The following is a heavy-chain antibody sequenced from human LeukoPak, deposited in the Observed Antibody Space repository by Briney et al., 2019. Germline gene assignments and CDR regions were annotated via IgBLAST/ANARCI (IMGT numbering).Heavy chain of an antibody. CDR3: AKDKFAPPLRYFDWLSAEGAFDI. Sequence: PGGSLRLSCAASGFTFSSYWMSWVRQAPGKGLEWVANIKQDGSEKYYVDSVKGRFTISRDNAKNSLYLQMNSLRAEDTALYYCAKDKFAPPLRYFDWLSAEGAFDIWGQGTMVTVSS. CDR1: GFTFSSYW. J-gene: IGHJ3*02. CDR2: IKQDGSEK. V-gene: IGHV3-7*03. D-gene: IGHD3-9*01.